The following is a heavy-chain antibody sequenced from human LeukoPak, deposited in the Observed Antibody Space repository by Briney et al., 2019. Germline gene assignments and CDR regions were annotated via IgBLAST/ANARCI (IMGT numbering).Heavy chain of an antibody. V-gene: IGHV3-48*03. CDR1: GFTFSSYE. Sequence: PGGSLRLSCAASGFTFSSYEMNWVRQAPGKGLEWVSYISSSGSTIYYADSVKGRFTISRDNAKNSLYLQMNSLRAEDTAVYYCARDSFLGLLWFGESPYYFDYWGQGTLVTVSS. J-gene: IGHJ4*02. D-gene: IGHD3-10*01. CDR2: ISSSGSTI. CDR3: ARDSFLGLLWFGESPYYFDY.